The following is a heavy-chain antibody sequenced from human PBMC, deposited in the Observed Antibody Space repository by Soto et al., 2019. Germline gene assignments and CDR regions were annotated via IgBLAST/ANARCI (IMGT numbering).Heavy chain of an antibody. D-gene: IGHD2-15*01. J-gene: IGHJ4*02. CDR3: AHRRSYCSGGSCYSGFDY. CDR2: IYWDDDK. CDR1: GFSLSTSGVG. V-gene: IGHV2-5*02. Sequence: QITLKESGPTLVKPTQTLTLTCTFSGFSLSTSGVGVGWIRQPPGKALEWLALIYWDDDKRYSPSLKSRLTSTKDTSKNQVVLTMTNMDPVDTATYYCAHRRSYCSGGSCYSGFDYCGQGTLVTVSS.